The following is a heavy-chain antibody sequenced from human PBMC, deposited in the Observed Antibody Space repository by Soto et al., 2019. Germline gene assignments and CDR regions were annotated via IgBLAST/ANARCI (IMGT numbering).Heavy chain of an antibody. CDR1: GGTFSTYT. J-gene: IGHJ5*02. CDR3: ARGLKCRGYCLDKPTWFGP. V-gene: IGHV1-69*06. D-gene: IGHD2-15*01. CDR2: IIPIFGTP. Sequence: ASVNVSCKASGGTFSTYTFSWVRQAPGQGLEWMGRIIPIFGTPYYAQKFQGRVTITADKSTSTVYIELSSLGSDDTAVYFCARGLKCRGYCLDKPTWFGPWGQGTLVTVSS.